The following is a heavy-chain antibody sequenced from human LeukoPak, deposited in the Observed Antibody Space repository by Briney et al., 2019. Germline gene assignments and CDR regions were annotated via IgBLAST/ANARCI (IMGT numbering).Heavy chain of an antibody. Sequence: GGSLRLSCAASGFTFSSYGMHWVRQAPGKGLEWVAVISYDGGNKYYADSVKGRFTISRDNSKNTLYLQMNSLRAEDTAVYYCAKDIGYCSGGSCYPAGMDVWGKGTTVTVSS. CDR3: AKDIGYCSGGSCYPAGMDV. CDR1: GFTFSSYG. CDR2: ISYDGGNK. J-gene: IGHJ6*04. D-gene: IGHD2-15*01. V-gene: IGHV3-30*18.